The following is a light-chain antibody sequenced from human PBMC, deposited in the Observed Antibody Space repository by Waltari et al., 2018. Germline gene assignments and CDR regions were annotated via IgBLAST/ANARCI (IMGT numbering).Light chain of an antibody. CDR1: QGISSW. CDR2: TAS. Sequence: DIPMTQSPSSVSASVGDRVTITCRASQGISSWLDWFQQKPGKAPQLLIYTASTLQSGVPSRFSGSGSGTDFTLTISSLQPEDSATYYCQQTNSLPSTFGGGTKVEI. J-gene: IGKJ4*01. CDR3: QQTNSLPST. V-gene: IGKV1-12*02.